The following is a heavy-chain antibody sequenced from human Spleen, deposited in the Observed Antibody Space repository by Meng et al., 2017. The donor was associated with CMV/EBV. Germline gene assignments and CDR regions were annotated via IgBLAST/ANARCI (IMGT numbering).Heavy chain of an antibody. CDR1: GFTVSSNY. CDR3: ARGYCSSTSCYTGIW. Sequence: SGFTVSSNYMNWVRQAPGKGLEWVSFIYSGGSTCYADSVKGRFTISRDNSKNTLFLQMNSLRAEDTAVYYCARGYCSSTSCYTGIWWGLGTLVTVSS. V-gene: IGHV3-53*01. CDR2: IYSGGST. J-gene: IGHJ4*02. D-gene: IGHD2-2*02.